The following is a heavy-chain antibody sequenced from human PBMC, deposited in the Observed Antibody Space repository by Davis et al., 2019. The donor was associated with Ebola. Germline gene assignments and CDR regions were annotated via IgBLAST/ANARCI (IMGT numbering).Heavy chain of an antibody. Sequence: GESLKISCAASGFTFSTFVMHWVRQAPGQGLEWVAAGSGSGGSTYYADSVKGRFTISRDNSKNTLYLQMNSLRPEDTAVYYCAHYYGSGSPDAAFDIWGQGTMVTVSS. CDR2: GSGSGGST. D-gene: IGHD3-10*01. CDR3: AHYYGSGSPDAAFDI. CDR1: GFTFSTFV. V-gene: IGHV3-23*01. J-gene: IGHJ3*02.